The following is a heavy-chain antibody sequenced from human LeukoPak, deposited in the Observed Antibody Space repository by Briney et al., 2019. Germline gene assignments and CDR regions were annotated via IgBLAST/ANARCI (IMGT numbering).Heavy chain of an antibody. CDR2: ICDDEST. D-gene: IGHD4-23*01. CDR3: ARLLWGNSNPTYHYFDL. J-gene: IGHJ2*01. CDR1: GHSVKSDC. V-gene: IGHV4-59*08. Sequence: SETLSLTCTVSGHSVKSDCWSWVRQPPGKRLGFIAYICDDESTNYNPSLGGRATIPKDTSKNQFSLEVTSVTAADTAVYYCARLLWGNSNPTYHYFDLWGRGTLVTVSS.